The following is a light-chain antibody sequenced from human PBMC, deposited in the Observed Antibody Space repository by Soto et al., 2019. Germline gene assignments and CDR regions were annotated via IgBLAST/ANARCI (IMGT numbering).Light chain of an antibody. J-gene: IGKJ1*01. CDR1: QSVSSY. CDR3: HQYGSSLPT. Sequence: DIVLTHSPATLSVSPWERATLSCRASQSVSSYLAWYQQKPGQAPRLLIYGASSRATGIPDRFSGSGSGTDFTLTISRLEPEDFAVYYCHQYGSSLPTFGQGTKVDI. V-gene: IGKV3-20*01. CDR2: GAS.